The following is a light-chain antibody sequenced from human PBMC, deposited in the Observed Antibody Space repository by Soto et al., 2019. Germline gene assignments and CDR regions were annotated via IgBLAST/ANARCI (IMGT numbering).Light chain of an antibody. V-gene: IGLV2-14*01. J-gene: IGLJ1*01. CDR1: SSDVGGYNY. CDR2: EVD. CDR3: SSYTSSSTVYV. Sequence: QSALTQPASVSGSPGQSITISCTGTSSDVGGYNYVSWYQHHPGKAPKLMIYEVDNRPSGVSNRFSGSKSGNTASLTISGLQAEDEADYYCSSYTSSSTVYVFGTGTKVTVL.